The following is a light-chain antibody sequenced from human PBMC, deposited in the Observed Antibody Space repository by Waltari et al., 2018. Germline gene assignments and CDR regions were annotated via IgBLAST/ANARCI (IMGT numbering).Light chain of an antibody. CDR1: QSISSW. Sequence: DIQMTQSPSTLSASVGDRVTITCRASQSISSWLAWSQLRPGKAPKLLISDASILERGVPSRFSGSGSGTEFTLTINSLQPDDFATYYCHQYTNFPLTFGGGTRVEIK. CDR2: DAS. J-gene: IGKJ4*01. CDR3: HQYTNFPLT. V-gene: IGKV1-5*01.